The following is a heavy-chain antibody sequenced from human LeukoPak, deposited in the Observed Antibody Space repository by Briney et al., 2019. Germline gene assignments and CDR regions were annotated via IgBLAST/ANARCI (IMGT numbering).Heavy chain of an antibody. V-gene: IGHV1-2*02. Sequence: ASVKVSCKASGYTFTGYYMHWVRQAPGQGLEWMGWINPNSGGTNYAQEFQGRVTMTRDTSISTAYMELSRLRSDDTAVYYCASEYCSSTSCYQSFDYWGQGTLVTVSS. CDR2: INPNSGGT. D-gene: IGHD2-2*01. CDR1: GYTFTGYY. J-gene: IGHJ4*02. CDR3: ASEYCSSTSCYQSFDY.